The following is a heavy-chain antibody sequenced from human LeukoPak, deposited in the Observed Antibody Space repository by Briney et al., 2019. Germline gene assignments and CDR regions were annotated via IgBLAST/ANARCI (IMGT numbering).Heavy chain of an antibody. CDR3: ARGFYYDFWSGYPSHYFDY. J-gene: IGHJ4*02. CDR2: INHGGST. D-gene: IGHD3-3*01. V-gene: IGHV4-34*01. Sequence: PSETLSLTCAVYGGSFSGYYWSWIRQPPGKGLEWIGEINHGGSTNYNPSLKSRVTISVDTSKNQFSLKLSSVTAADTAVYYCARGFYYDFWSGYPSHYFDYWGQGTLVTVSS. CDR1: GGSFSGYY.